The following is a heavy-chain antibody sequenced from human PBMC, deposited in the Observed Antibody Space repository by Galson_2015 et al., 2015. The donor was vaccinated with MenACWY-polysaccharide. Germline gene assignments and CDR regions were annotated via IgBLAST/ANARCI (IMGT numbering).Heavy chain of an antibody. J-gene: IGHJ4*02. V-gene: IGHV3-74*01. CDR2: IKSDRSST. CDR3: ARGYSAYD. D-gene: IGHD5-12*01. CDR1: GFTFSTYW. Sequence: SLRICCAASGFTFSTYWMHWVRQAPGKGLVWVSRIKSDRSSTNYAVSVKGRCTISRDNAKNTLYLQMNSLRAEDTALYYCARGYSAYDWGQGTLVTVSA.